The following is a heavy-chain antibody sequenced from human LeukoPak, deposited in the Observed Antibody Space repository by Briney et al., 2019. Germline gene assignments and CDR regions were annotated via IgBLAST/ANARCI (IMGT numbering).Heavy chain of an antibody. Sequence: PGESLSLSCAASGFTFSSYSMNWVRQAPGQGLERVSSISSSSSYISYDNSVNGRFTIFSVNAYNSLYFQMISLSADATPVFYFARRLPARPFDYWGEGTLVTASS. V-gene: IGHV3-21*01. J-gene: IGHJ4*02. CDR2: ISSSSSYI. CDR1: GFTFSSYS. CDR3: ARRLPARPFDY. D-gene: IGHD6-6*01.